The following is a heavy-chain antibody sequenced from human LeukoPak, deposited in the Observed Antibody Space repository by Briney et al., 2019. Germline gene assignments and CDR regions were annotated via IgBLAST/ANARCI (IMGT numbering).Heavy chain of an antibody. Sequence: SETLSLTCTVSGGSISSGDYYWSWIRQPPGKGLEWIGYIYYSGSTYYNPSLKSRVTISVDTSKNQFSLKLSSVTAADTAVYYCARGGIAARRYFDYWGQGTLVTVSS. CDR2: IYYSGST. V-gene: IGHV4-30-4*08. J-gene: IGHJ4*02. CDR1: GGSISSGDYY. CDR3: ARGGIAARRYFDY. D-gene: IGHD6-6*01.